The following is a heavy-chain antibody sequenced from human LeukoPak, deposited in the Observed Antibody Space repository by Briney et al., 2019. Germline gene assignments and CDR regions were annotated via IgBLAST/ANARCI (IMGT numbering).Heavy chain of an antibody. CDR2: IYYSGST. J-gene: IGHJ4*02. CDR3: ARDSGGIDY. Sequence: SETLSLTCTVSGGSISSSNYYWGWIRQPPGKGLEWIGSIYYSGSTYYNPSLKSRVTISVDTSKNQFSLKLRSVTAADTAVYYCARDSGGIDYWGQGTLVTVSS. D-gene: IGHD3-16*01. CDR1: GGSISSSNYY. V-gene: IGHV4-39*02.